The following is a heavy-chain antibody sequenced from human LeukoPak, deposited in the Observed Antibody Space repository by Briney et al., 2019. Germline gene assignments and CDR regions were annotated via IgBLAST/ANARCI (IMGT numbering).Heavy chain of an antibody. CDR3: ARARRYLGYCSGGSCYGYFDY. CDR2: IKQDGSEK. V-gene: IGHV3-7*01. CDR1: GFTFSSYW. D-gene: IGHD2-15*01. Sequence: QPGGSLRLSCAASGFTFSSYWMSWVRQAPGKGLEWVANIKQDGSEKYYVDSVKGRFTISRDNAKNSLYLQMNSLRAEDTAVYYCARARRYLGYCSGGSCYGYFDYWGQGTLVTVSS. J-gene: IGHJ4*02.